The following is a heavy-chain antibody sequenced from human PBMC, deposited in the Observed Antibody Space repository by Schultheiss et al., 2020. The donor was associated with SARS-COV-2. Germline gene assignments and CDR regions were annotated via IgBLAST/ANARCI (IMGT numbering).Heavy chain of an antibody. J-gene: IGHJ5*02. D-gene: IGHD3-3*01. CDR3: ARTDRLGGYWFDP. CDR1: GGSFSGYY. V-gene: IGHV4-34*01. Sequence: SETLSLTCAVYGGSFSGYYWSWIRQPPGKGLEWIGEINHSGSTNYNPSLKSRVTISVDTSKNQFSLKLSSVTAADTAVYYCARTDRLGGYWFDPWGQGTLVTVSS. CDR2: INHSGST.